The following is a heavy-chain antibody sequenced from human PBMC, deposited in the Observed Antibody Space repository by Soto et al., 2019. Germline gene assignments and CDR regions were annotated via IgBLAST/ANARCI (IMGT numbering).Heavy chain of an antibody. CDR2: IYYSGST. D-gene: IGHD4-17*01. CDR1: GGSISSGDYY. Sequence: RTCPVSGGSISSGDYYGSWIRQPPGKGLEWIGYIYYSGSTYYNPSLKSRVTISVDTSKNQFSLKLSSVTAADTAVYYCARVATVTTSIDYWGQGTLVTVFS. V-gene: IGHV4-30-4*01. J-gene: IGHJ4*02. CDR3: ARVATVTTSIDY.